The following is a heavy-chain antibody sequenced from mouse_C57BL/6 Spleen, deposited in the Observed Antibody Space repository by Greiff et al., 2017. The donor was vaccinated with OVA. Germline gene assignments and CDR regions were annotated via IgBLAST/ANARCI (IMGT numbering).Heavy chain of an antibody. V-gene: IGHV2-6-1*01. D-gene: IGHD1-1*01. Sequence: QVQLKESGPGLVAPSQSLSLTCTVSGFSLTSYGVHWVRQPPGKGLEWLVVIWSDGSTTYNSALNSRLSISKDNSKSQVFLKMNSLQTDDTAMYYCARHYYGSSYWYFDVWGTGTTVTVSS. CDR1: GFSLTSYG. CDR2: IWSDGST. J-gene: IGHJ1*03. CDR3: ARHYYGSSYWYFDV.